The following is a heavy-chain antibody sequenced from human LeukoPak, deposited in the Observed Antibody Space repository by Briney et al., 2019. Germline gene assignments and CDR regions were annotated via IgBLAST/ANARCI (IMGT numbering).Heavy chain of an antibody. V-gene: IGHV3-23*01. Sequence: PGGSLRLSCAASGFTFSSYAMSWVRQAPGKGLEWVSAISGSGGSTYYADSVKGRFTISRDNAKNSLYLQMNSLRAEDTAVYYCARVAGDLYDLPLDYWGQGTLVTVSS. D-gene: IGHD2-8*01. CDR2: ISGSGGST. CDR1: GFTFSSYA. J-gene: IGHJ4*02. CDR3: ARVAGDLYDLPLDY.